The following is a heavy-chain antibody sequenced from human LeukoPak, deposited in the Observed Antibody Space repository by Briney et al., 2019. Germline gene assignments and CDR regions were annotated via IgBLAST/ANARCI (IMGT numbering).Heavy chain of an antibody. CDR1: GGSFSGYY. D-gene: IGHD3-16*01. CDR2: INHSGST. Sequence: SETLSLTCAVYGGSFSGYYWSWIRQPPGKGLEWIGAINHSGSTNYNPSLKSRVTISVDTSKNQFSLKLSSVTAADTAAYYCARGLSNSRRTLLGLDYWGQGTLVTVSS. V-gene: IGHV4-34*01. CDR3: ARGLSNSRRTLLGLDY. J-gene: IGHJ4*02.